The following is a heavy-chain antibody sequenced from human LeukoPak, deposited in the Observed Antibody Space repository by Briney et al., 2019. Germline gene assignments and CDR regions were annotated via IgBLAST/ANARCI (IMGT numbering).Heavy chain of an antibody. D-gene: IGHD5-18*01. CDR1: GFTFSSYW. CDR2: INSDGSGT. Sequence: GGSLRLSCAASGFTFSSYWMHWVRQAPGKGLVWVSRINSDGSGTSYADSVKGRFTISRDNAKNTLYLQMNSLRAEDTAVYYCARVGYSYGWDDAFDIWGQGTMVTVSS. J-gene: IGHJ3*02. CDR3: ARVGYSYGWDDAFDI. V-gene: IGHV3-74*01.